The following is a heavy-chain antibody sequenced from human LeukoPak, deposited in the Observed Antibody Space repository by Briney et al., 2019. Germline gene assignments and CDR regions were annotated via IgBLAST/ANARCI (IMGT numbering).Heavy chain of an antibody. D-gene: IGHD6-19*01. J-gene: IGHJ4*02. CDR2: IYYSGST. V-gene: IGHV4-39*01. CDR3: ARHASVDGNWPRPLDY. Sequence: PSEALSLTCIVSGGSISSSPYYWGWIRQPPGKGLEWMGNIYYSGSTSYNPSLKTRVTISVDTSKTQFSLKLTSVTAADTAVYYCARHASVDGNWPRPLDYWGQGSLVTVSS. CDR1: GGSISSSPYY.